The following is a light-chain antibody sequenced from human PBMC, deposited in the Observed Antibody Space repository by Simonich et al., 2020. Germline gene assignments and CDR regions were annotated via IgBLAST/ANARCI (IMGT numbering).Light chain of an antibody. J-gene: IGKJ1*01. V-gene: IGKV1-33*01. Sequence: DIQMTQSPSYLSASVGDRVTITCQASQDISNYLNWYQQKPGKAPKILIYDASNLETGVPSRFSGSGSGTDFTLTISSLQPEDFATYYCLQDYNYPWTFGQGTKVEIK. CDR3: LQDYNYPWT. CDR1: QDISNY. CDR2: DAS.